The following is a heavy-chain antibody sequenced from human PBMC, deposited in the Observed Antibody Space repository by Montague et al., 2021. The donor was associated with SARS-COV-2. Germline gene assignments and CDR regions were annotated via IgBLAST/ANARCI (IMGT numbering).Heavy chain of an antibody. CDR1: GVSVTNYY. CDR2: VLYNKST. Sequence: SETLSLTCTVSGVSVTNYYCSWIRQPPGKGLEWVGDVLYNKSTNFNSNLKSRVALSVETSKNQFSLRLTSVTAADTASYYCVRHPHYDGLNGPPDVWDQGTLVTVSS. D-gene: IGHD3-9*01. J-gene: IGHJ4*02. CDR3: VRHPHYDGLNGPPDV. V-gene: IGHV4-59*08.